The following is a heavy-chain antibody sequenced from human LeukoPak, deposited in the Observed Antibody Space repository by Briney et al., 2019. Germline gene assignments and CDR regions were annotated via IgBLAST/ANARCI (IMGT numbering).Heavy chain of an antibody. CDR3: ANLEETYYYDSSDL. D-gene: IGHD3-22*01. CDR1: GFTFSSYG. Sequence: PGGSLRLSCAASGFTFSSYGMHWVRQAPGKGLEWVAVISYDGSNKYYADSVKGRFTISRDNSKNTLYLQMNSLRAEDTAVYYCANLEETYYYDSSDLWGQGTLVTVSS. CDR2: ISYDGSNK. J-gene: IGHJ5*02. V-gene: IGHV3-30*18.